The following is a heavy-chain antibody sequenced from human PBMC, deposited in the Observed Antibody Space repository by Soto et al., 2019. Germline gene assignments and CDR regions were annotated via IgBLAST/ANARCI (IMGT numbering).Heavy chain of an antibody. D-gene: IGHD4-17*01. J-gene: IGHJ4*01. CDR2: LYHSGST. CDR3: ARGMTTVTTYDY. V-gene: IGHV4-30-2*01. Sequence: QLQLQESGSGLVKPSQTLSLTCAVSGGAISSGGYSWSWIRQPPGKGLEWIGYLYHSGSTYYNPSLKRRATIAVDRSKNQFSLKVSSVTAADTAMYYCARGMTTVTTYDYWGHATLVTVSS. CDR1: GGAISSGGYS.